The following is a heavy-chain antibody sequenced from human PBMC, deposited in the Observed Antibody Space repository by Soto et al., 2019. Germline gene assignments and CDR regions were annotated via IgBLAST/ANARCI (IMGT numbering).Heavy chain of an antibody. D-gene: IGHD3-22*01. J-gene: IGHJ4*02. CDR3: ARPFYPDDHYYDSSGYPIFWFDY. V-gene: IGHV5-51*01. CDR1: GYSFTSYW. CDR2: IYPGDSDT. Sequence: GESLKISCKGSGYSFTSYWIGWVRQMPGKGLEWMGIIYPGDSDTRYSPSFQGQVTISADKSISTAYLQWSSLKASDTAMYYCARPFYPDDHYYDSSGYPIFWFDYWGQGTLVTVSS.